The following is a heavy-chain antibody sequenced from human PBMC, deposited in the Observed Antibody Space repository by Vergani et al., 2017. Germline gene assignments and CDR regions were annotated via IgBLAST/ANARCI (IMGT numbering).Heavy chain of an antibody. CDR2: ISSSSSYI. J-gene: IGHJ6*02. Sequence: EVQLVESGGGLVKPGGSLRLSCAASGFTFSSYSMNWVRQAPGKGLEWVSSISSSSSYIYYADSVKVRFTISRANAKTALYLQMNSLRAQDTAVYYCARDRDGMDVWGQGTTVTVS. CDR1: GFTFSSYS. CDR3: ARDRDGMDV. V-gene: IGHV3-21*01.